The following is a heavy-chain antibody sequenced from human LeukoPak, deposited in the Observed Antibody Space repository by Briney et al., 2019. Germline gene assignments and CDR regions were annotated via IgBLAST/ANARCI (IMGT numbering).Heavy chain of an antibody. J-gene: IGHJ4*02. D-gene: IGHD6-19*01. Sequence: GGSLRLSCAASGFTFSSYAMSWVRQAPGKGLEWVSAISGSGGSTYYADSVKGRFTISRDNSKNTLYLQMNSLRAEDTAVYYCARDVYSSGWYGYGIVDYWGQGTLVTVSS. CDR3: ARDVYSSGWYGYGIVDY. CDR1: GFTFSSYA. CDR2: ISGSGGST. V-gene: IGHV3-23*01.